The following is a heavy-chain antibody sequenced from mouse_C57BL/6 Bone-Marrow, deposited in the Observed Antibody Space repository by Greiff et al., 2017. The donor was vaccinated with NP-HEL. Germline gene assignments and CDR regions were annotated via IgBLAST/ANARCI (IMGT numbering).Heavy chain of an antibody. CDR2: IDPSDSYT. V-gene: IGHV1-69*01. Sequence: QVQLQQPGAELVMPGASVKLSCKASGYTFTSYWMHWVKQRPGQGLEWIGEIDPSDSYTNYNQKFKGKSTLTVDKSSSTAYMQLSSLTSEDSAVYYCARCGEDWYFDVWGTGTTVTVSS. CDR3: ARCGEDWYFDV. CDR1: GYTFTSYW. J-gene: IGHJ1*03.